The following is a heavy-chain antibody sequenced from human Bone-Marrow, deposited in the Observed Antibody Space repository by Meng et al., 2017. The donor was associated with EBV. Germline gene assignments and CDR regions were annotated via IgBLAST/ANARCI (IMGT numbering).Heavy chain of an antibody. J-gene: IGHJ4*02. CDR3: ASESGRGFTPDY. V-gene: IGHV1-69*01. CDR1: GGTFNSDA. D-gene: IGHD3-10*01. Sequence: QGSVVQSWSEGKQACASVKVSCWTSGGTFNSDAVSWVRQAPGQGLEWMGGLIPMSGAPHYAQKFQGRVTITADESTSTNYMDLINLRSDDTAMYYCASESGRGFTPDYWGQRTLVTVSS. CDR2: LIPMSGAP.